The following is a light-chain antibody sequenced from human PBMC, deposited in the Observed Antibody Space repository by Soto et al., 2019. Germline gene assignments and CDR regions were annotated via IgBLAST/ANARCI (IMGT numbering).Light chain of an antibody. CDR1: QSVSSSN. V-gene: IGKV3-20*01. Sequence: EIVLTQSPGTLSLSPGERATLSCRASQSVSSSNLAWYQQKPGQAPRLLIYGASTRATGIPDRFSGSGSGTDFTLTISRLEPEDFAVYYCQQYCSSLYTFGQGTKLEIK. CDR2: GAS. J-gene: IGKJ2*01. CDR3: QQYCSSLYT.